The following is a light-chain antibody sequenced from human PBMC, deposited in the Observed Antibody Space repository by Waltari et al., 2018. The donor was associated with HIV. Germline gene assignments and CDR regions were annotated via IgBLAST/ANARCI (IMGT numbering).Light chain of an antibody. CDR1: TGAVTSGHY. CDR3: FLSYSGARNYV. Sequence: QAAVPQEPSLTVSLGGTVTLTCCSSTGAVTSGHYPSWLQQKPGQAPRTLIYDTSNKHSWTPARCSGSLLGGKAALTLSGAQPEDEAEYYCFLSYSGARNYVFGTGTKVTVL. CDR2: DTS. V-gene: IGLV7-46*01. J-gene: IGLJ1*01.